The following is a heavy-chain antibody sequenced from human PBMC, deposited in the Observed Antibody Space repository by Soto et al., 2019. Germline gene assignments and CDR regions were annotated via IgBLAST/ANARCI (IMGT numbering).Heavy chain of an antibody. Sequence: EVQLGESGGGWVQPGGALKLSCVASGFAFSDAAIHVVRQSSGKRLSCVGRIKDKGNNYAIAYAALVTGRFNVSRDDSKNTAYLQINSLTIEATAMYFCTIHRIIWANNMPAAVGNDGFDIWGQGTMVTVSS. CDR1: GFAFSDAA. V-gene: IGHV3-73*01. J-gene: IGHJ3*02. CDR3: TIHRIIWANNMPAAVGNDGFDI. D-gene: IGHD2-2*01. CDR2: IKDKGNNYAI.